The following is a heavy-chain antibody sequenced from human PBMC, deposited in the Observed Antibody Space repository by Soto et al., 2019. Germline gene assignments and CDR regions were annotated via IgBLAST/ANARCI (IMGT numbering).Heavy chain of an antibody. CDR2: ISYDESDK. V-gene: IGHV3-30*03. D-gene: IGHD6-13*01. CDR3: ARLXAFYSSSWNYYYYGMDV. J-gene: IGHJ6*02. Sequence: GGSLTLSCAASGFTFRSYAMHWVRQAPGKGLEWVAVISYDESDKYYADSLKGRFTISRDNSKNTLYLQMNSLRGEDTAVYYCARLXAFYSSSWNYYYYGMDVWGQGTTVTVSS. CDR1: GFTFRSYA.